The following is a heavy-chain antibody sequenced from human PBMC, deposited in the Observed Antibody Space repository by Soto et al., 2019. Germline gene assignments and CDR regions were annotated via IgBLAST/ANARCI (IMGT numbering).Heavy chain of an antibody. V-gene: IGHV4-59*01. CDR1: GASITTYY. CDR3: ARDWDSSGLFDP. CDR2: ISYSGST. D-gene: IGHD3-10*01. Sequence: SLTCSVSGASITTYYWSWIRQPPGKGLGWIGSISYSGSTKYNPSLESRVMISLDTSKNQFSLRLTSVTAADTALYYCARDWDSSGLFDPWGQGALVTVSS. J-gene: IGHJ5*02.